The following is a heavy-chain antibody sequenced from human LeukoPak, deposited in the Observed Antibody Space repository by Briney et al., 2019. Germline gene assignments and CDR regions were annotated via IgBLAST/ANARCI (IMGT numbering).Heavy chain of an antibody. CDR1: GFTFSSYS. V-gene: IGHV3-48*04. CDR2: ISSRSSNI. Sequence: GGSLRLSCAASGFTFSSYSMNWVRQAPGKGLEWVSYISSRSSNIYYADSVKGRFTISRDNAKNSLYLEMNSLRAEDTAVYYCAREDYYDSSGGYYYGMDVWGQGTTVTVSS. CDR3: AREDYYDSSGGYYYGMDV. J-gene: IGHJ6*02. D-gene: IGHD3-22*01.